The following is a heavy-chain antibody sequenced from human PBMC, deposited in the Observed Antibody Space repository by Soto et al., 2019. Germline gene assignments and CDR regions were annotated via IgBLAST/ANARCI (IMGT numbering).Heavy chain of an antibody. Sequence: QITLKESGPTLVKPTQTLTLTCTFSGFSLSAHGVGVGWIRQPPGKALEWLALIYWDDDKRYSPSLKSRLTITKDTSKTPVVLTMTNMVPVDTATYCCAHSDYGDYFDYWGQGTLVTVSS. CDR1: GFSLSAHGVG. CDR2: IYWDDDK. V-gene: IGHV2-5*02. J-gene: IGHJ4*02. CDR3: AHSDYGDYFDY. D-gene: IGHD4-17*01.